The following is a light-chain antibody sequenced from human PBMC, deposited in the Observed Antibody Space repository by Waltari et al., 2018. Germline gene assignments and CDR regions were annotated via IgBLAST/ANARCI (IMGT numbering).Light chain of an antibody. V-gene: IGLV3-19*01. CDR3: HSRDASGVAGS. J-gene: IGLJ2*01. CDR2: DKN. CDR1: SLRSYY. Sequence: SSELTQDPAVSVAMGQTVRIKCQGDSLRSYYASWYQQRPGQAPILVIYDKNNRPYGVPDRFSGSSSHNTGSLTITGAQAEDEASYYCHSRDASGVAGSFGGGTKLTVL.